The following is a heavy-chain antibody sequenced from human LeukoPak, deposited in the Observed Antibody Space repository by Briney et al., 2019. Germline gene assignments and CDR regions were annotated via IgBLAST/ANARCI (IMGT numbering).Heavy chain of an antibody. CDR3: ARGPVGWFGHAFDI. J-gene: IGHJ3*02. CDR1: GYTFTRYY. D-gene: IGHD3-10*01. V-gene: IGHV1-46*01. Sequence: ASVTVSFKGCGYTFTRYYMHWVRQAGGQGGEGVGIINHSGGSTSYAQKFQGRVTNTRERYTRKVNMEVSSLRDEDKAVYYCARGPVGWFGHAFDIWGQGTMLTVSS. CDR2: INHSGGST.